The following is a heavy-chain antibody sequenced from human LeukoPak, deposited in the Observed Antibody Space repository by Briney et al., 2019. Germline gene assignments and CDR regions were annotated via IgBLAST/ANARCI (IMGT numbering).Heavy chain of an antibody. D-gene: IGHD4-17*01. CDR2: IYYSGST. CDR1: GVSMSSGAFY. V-gene: IGHV4-30-4*08. CDR3: ARAFPFDDYGDPDAFDI. Sequence: SETLSLTCTVSGVSMSSGAFYWSWIRQHPGKGLEWNGNIYYSGSTYYNPSLKSRVTISVDRSKNQFSLKLTSVTAADTAVYYCARAFPFDDYGDPDAFDIWGQGTMVTVSS. J-gene: IGHJ3*02.